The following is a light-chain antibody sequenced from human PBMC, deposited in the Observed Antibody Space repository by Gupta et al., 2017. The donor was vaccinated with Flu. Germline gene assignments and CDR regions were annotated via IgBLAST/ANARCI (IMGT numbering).Light chain of an antibody. CDR3: MQSLQTPIT. Sequence: ISCRSSQSLLHSNGYSYLNWYLQKPGQSPQLLIFLGSNRASGVPDRFSGSGSGTDFTLKISRVEAEDVGVYYCMQSLQTPITFGQGTRLEIK. CDR2: LGS. CDR1: QSLLHSNGYSY. V-gene: IGKV2-28*01. J-gene: IGKJ5*01.